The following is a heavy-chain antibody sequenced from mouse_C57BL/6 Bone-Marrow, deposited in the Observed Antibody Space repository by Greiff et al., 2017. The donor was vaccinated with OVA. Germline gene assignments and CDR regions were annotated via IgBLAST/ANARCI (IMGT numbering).Heavy chain of an antibody. CDR1: GYTFTSYW. V-gene: IGHV1-50*01. J-gene: IGHJ2*01. CDR2: IDPSDSYT. CDR3: YYGSSYY. D-gene: IGHD1-1*01. Sequence: VQLQQPGAELVKPGASVKLSCKASGYTFTSYWMQWVKQRPGQGLEWIGEIDPSDSYTNYNQKFKGKATLPVDTSSNTAYMQLRSLTSEDSAVYYFYYGSSYYWGQGTTLTVSS.